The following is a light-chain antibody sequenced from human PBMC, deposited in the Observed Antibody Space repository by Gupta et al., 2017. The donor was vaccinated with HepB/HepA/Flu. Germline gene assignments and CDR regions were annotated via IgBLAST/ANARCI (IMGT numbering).Light chain of an antibody. V-gene: IGLV2-11*01. J-gene: IGLJ3*02. CDR1: SSDVGGYNY. CDR3: CSYAGSYTLWV. CDR2: DVS. Sequence: QSVLTQPRSVSGYPGQSVTISFTGTSSDVGGYNYVSWYQQHPGKAPKLMIYDVSKRPSGVPDRFSGSKSCNTASLTIAGLQAEDEADYYCCSYAGSYTLWVFGGGTKLTVL.